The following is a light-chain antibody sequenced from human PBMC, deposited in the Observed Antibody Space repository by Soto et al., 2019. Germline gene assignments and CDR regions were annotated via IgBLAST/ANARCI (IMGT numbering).Light chain of an antibody. CDR2: GNN. J-gene: IGLJ2*01. Sequence: QSALTQPPSVSGAPGQRVTISCTGSSSNIGSGYDVHWYQQLPGTAPKLLIYGNNNRPSGVPDRFSGSKSGTSASLAITGLQAEDEADYYCQSYDGSLSGVVFGGGTKVTVL. CDR1: SSNIGSGYD. V-gene: IGLV1-40*01. CDR3: QSYDGSLSGVV.